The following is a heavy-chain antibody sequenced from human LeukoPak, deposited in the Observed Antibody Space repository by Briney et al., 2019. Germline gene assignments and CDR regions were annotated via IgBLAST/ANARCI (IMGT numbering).Heavy chain of an antibody. CDR2: ISTSGDSK. CDR1: GFTFSSHS. D-gene: IGHD3-16*01. V-gene: IGHV3-21*04. J-gene: IGHJ4*02. CDR3: ARVGVWGTYYFDY. Sequence: GGSLRLSCTASGFTFSSHSMDWVRQAPGKGLEWVSSISTSGDSKYYADSLKGRFTISRDNSKNTLYLQMNSLRAEDTAVYYCARVGVWGTYYFDYWGQGTLVTVSS.